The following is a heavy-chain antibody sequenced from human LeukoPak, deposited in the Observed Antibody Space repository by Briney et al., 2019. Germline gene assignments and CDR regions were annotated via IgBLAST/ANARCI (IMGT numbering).Heavy chain of an antibody. CDR2: IYTSGST. Sequence: SETLSLTCTVSGGSISNYYWSWIRQPAGKGLEWIGRIYTSGSTNYNPSLKSRVTMSVDTSKNQFSLKLSSVTAADTAVYYCARDVIYCSSTSCSEDWGQGTLVTVSS. D-gene: IGHD2-2*01. V-gene: IGHV4-4*07. CDR3: ARDVIYCSSTSCSED. CDR1: GGSISNYY. J-gene: IGHJ4*02.